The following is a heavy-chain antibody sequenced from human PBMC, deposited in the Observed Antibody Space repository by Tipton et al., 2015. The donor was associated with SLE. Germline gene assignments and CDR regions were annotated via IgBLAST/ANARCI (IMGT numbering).Heavy chain of an antibody. V-gene: IGHV1-69*05. CDR3: ATGESGAPNY. Sequence: QLVQSGPEVKKPGSSVKVSCKASGGTFSTNAITWVRQAPGQGLEWMGGIIPIFATASYAQKFQGRVTITTDESSSTAYMELSSLRSEDTAVYYCATGESGAPNYWGQGTLVTVSS. CDR1: GGTFSTNA. CDR2: IIPIFATA. J-gene: IGHJ4*02. D-gene: IGHD3-16*01.